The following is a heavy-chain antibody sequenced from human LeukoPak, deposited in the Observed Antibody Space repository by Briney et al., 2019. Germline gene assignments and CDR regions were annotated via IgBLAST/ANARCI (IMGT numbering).Heavy chain of an antibody. CDR1: GFTFTSYT. CDR3: ARGRQGAKTRYFDL. Sequence: GGSLRLSCVASGFTFTSYTMNWVRQAPGKGLEWVSSISSSSGDTSYADSVRGRFVISRDYAKNSLFLQMNSLRAEDTAVYYCARGRQGAKTRYFDLWGRGTRVTVSS. J-gene: IGHJ2*01. CDR2: ISSSSGDT. V-gene: IGHV3-21*06. D-gene: IGHD1-26*01.